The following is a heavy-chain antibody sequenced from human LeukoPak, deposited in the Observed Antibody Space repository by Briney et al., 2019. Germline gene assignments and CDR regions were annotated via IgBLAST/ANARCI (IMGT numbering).Heavy chain of an antibody. D-gene: IGHD4-11*01. V-gene: IGHV4-59*01. Sequence: PSETLSLSCTVSGGSITNYYWTWIRQPPGKGLEWIGYIHYSGSTNYNPPLKSRVTISVDTSKNQSSLKLSSVTAADTAVYYCARASVTYYYYYYMDVWGKGTTVTVSS. CDR2: IHYSGST. CDR1: GGSITNYY. J-gene: IGHJ6*03. CDR3: ARASVTYYYYYYMDV.